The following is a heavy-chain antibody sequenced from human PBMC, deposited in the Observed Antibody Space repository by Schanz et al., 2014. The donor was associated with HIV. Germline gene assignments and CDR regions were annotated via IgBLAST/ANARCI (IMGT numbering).Heavy chain of an antibody. CDR3: VRGAIWEWDQPDFDS. J-gene: IGHJ4*02. Sequence: QVQLVESGGGVVQPGRSRRLSCAVSGFSFSNYAMHWVRQAPGKGLDWVAVISFDGNKKYYADSVKGRFTFSRDNSKNTLYLQMNSLRPEDTAVYYCVRGAIWEWDQPDFDSWGQGTLVSVSS. D-gene: IGHD2-15*01. CDR2: ISFDGNKK. CDR1: GFSFSNYA. V-gene: IGHV3-30-3*01.